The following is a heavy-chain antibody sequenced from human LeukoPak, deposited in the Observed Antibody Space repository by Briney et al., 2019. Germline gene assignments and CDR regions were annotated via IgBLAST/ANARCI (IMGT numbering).Heavy chain of an antibody. J-gene: IGHJ4*02. V-gene: IGHV4-59*01. CDR3: TRDRRDGYNYVDY. Sequence: SETLSLTCTVSGGSISDYYWSWIRQPPGKGLEWIGYISYSGSTDYNPSLKSRVTMSVDTSKNQSSLKLNSVTPADTAIYYCTRDRRDGYNYVDYWGQGTLVTVSS. CDR2: ISYSGST. CDR1: GGSISDYY. D-gene: IGHD5-24*01.